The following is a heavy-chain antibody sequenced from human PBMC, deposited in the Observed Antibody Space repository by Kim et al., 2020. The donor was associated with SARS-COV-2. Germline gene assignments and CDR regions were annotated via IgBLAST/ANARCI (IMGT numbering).Heavy chain of an antibody. CDR1: GFTFSNDW. CDR2: IKSKTDGGTT. Sequence: GGSLRLSCAASGFTFSNDWMRWVRQAPGKGLEWVGRIKSKTDGGTTDYAARGKGRFTISRDDSKNTLYLQMNSLKTEDTDVYYCTTDPIVGATIVDYWGRATLVTVSS. D-gene: IGHD1-26*01. J-gene: IGHJ4*02. V-gene: IGHV3-15*01. CDR3: TTDPIVGATIVDY.